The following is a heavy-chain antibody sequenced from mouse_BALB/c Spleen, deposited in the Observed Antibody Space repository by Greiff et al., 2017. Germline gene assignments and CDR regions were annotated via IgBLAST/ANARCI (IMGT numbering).Heavy chain of an antibody. J-gene: IGHJ3*01. CDR2: ISSGGSYT. CDR3: AKNNWDGFAY. Sequence: EVKLVESGGGLVKPGGSLKLSCAASGFAFSSYDMSWVRQSPEKRLEWVAEISSGGSYTYYPDTVTGRVTISRDNAKNTLYLEMSSLRSEDTAMYYCAKNNWDGFAYWGQGTLVTVSA. D-gene: IGHD4-1*01. V-gene: IGHV5-9-4*01. CDR1: GFAFSSYD.